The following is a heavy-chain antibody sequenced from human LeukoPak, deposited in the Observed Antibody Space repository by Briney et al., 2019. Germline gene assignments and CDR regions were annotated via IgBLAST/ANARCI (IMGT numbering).Heavy chain of an antibody. D-gene: IGHD3-10*01. CDR3: AKVGVVLGKWLDP. CDR2: ISGDGRI. Sequence: GGSLRLSCATSGFTFSYYWMNLVRQAPGQGLVWVSSISGDGRISYADSVKGRFTISRDNARDTLDLQMNNLRAEDTAIYYCAKVGVVLGKWLDPWGQGTVVVVSS. V-gene: IGHV3-74*01. J-gene: IGHJ5*02. CDR1: GFTFSYYW.